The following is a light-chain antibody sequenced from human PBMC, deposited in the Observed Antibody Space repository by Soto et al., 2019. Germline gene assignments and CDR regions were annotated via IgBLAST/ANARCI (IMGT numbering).Light chain of an antibody. CDR3: QQYVTSPWA. CDR1: QSVSSSF. CDR2: GAS. V-gene: IGKV3-20*01. Sequence: EIVLTQSPGTLSLSPGERATLSCRASQSVSSSFLAWYQQKPGQAPRLLIYGASNRATGIPDRFSGSGSGTDFTLTISRLVPEDFAVYYCQQYVTSPWAFGQGTKVAIE. J-gene: IGKJ1*01.